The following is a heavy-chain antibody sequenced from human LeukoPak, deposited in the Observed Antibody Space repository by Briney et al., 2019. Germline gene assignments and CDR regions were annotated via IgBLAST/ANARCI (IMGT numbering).Heavy chain of an antibody. CDR3: ARGGNRYCSGGSCYMFDY. D-gene: IGHD2-15*01. CDR2: IGTAGDT. V-gene: IGHV3-13*01. J-gene: IGHJ4*02. CDR1: GFTFSSCD. Sequence: GGSPRLSCAASGFTFSSCDMHWVRQATGKGLEWVSAIGTAGDTYYPGSVKGRFTISRENAKNSLYLQMNSLRAGDTAVYYCARGGNRYCSGGSCYMFDYWGQGTLVTVSS.